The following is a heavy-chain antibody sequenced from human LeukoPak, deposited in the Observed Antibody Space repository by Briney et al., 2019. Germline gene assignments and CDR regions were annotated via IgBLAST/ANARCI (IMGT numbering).Heavy chain of an antibody. V-gene: IGHV3-48*02. CDR1: GFTFSNYE. J-gene: IGHJ4*02. CDR3: ARDLLDY. CDR2: ISIGSSTI. Sequence: GGSLRLSCATSGFTFSNYEMNWVRQAPGKGLEWVSYISIGSSTIYYADSVKGRFTISKDNAKNSLYLQMNSLRDEDTAVYYCARDLLDYWGRGTLVTVSS.